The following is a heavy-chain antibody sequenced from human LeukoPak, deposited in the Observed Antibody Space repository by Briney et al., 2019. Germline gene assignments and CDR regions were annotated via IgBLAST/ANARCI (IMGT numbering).Heavy chain of an antibody. J-gene: IGHJ4*02. D-gene: IGHD3-9*01. CDR2: MNPNSGDT. Sequence: ASVKVSCKASGGTFSSYAINWVRQATGQGLEWVGCMNPNSGDTVYAQKFQGRITMTRNTSTSTAYMEVSSLRSEDTAVYYCARGRYYSILTTYTPPNYWGQGTLVTVSS. V-gene: IGHV1-8*02. CDR3: ARGRYYSILTTYTPPNY. CDR1: GGTFSSYA.